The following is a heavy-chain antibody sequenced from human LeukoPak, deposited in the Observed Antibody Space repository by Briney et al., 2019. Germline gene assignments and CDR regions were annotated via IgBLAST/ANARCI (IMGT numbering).Heavy chain of an antibody. V-gene: IGHV4-34*01. CDR3: ARVRFIVVVPAATYRKNNWFDP. D-gene: IGHD2-2*01. CDR1: GGSFSGYY. J-gene: IGHJ5*02. CDR2: INHSGST. Sequence: SETLPLTCAVYGGSFSGYYWSWIRQPPGKGLEWIGEINHSGSTNYNPSLKSRVTISVDTSKNQFSLKLSSVTAADTAVYYCARVRFIVVVPAATYRKNNWFDPWGQGTLVTVSS.